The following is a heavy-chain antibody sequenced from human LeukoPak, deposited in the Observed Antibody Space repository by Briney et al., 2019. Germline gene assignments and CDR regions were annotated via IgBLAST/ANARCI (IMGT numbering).Heavy chain of an antibody. CDR1: GYTFTGYY. V-gene: IGHV1-2*06. CDR3: ARDNWNGYYFDY. CDR2: INPNRGGT. J-gene: IGHJ4*02. D-gene: IGHD1-20*01. Sequence: ASVKVSCKASGYTFTGYYMHWVRQAPGQGLEWMGRINPNRGGTNYAQKFQGRVTMTRDTSISTAYMELSRLRSDDTAVYYCARDNWNGYYFDYWGQGTLVTVSS.